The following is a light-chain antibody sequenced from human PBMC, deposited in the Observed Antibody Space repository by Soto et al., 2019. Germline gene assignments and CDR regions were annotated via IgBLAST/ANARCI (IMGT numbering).Light chain of an antibody. Sequence: QSALTQPASVSGSPGQSITIYCIGTSSDVGGYNYVSWYQQHPGKAPKLMIYEVSNRPSGVSNRFSGSKSGNTASLTISGLQAEDEADYYCSSYTSSSTLYVFGTGTKVTVL. CDR2: EVS. CDR1: SSDVGGYNY. J-gene: IGLJ1*01. CDR3: SSYTSSSTLYV. V-gene: IGLV2-14*01.